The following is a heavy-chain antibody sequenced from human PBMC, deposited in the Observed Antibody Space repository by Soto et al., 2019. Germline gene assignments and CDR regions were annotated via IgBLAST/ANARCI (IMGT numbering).Heavy chain of an antibody. V-gene: IGHV3-49*03. Sequence: PGGSLRLSCTASGFTFGDYAMSWFRQAPGKGLEWVGFIRSKAYGGTTEYAASVKGRFTISRDDSKSIDYLQMNSLKTEDTAVYYCTRRIQLWSLYYYYYGMDVWGQGTTVTVSS. D-gene: IGHD5-18*01. J-gene: IGHJ6*02. CDR1: GFTFGDYA. CDR3: TRRIQLWSLYYYYYGMDV. CDR2: IRSKAYGGTT.